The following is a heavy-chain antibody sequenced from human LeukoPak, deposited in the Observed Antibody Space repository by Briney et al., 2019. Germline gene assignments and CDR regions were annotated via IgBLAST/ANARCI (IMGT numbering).Heavy chain of an antibody. V-gene: IGHV3-20*01. CDR3: ARGGVSSSSIPYFDY. Sequence: GGSLRLSCAASGFTFDDYGMSWVRQAPGKGLEWVSGINWNGGGTGYGDSVKGRFTISRDNAKNSLYLQMNSLRAEDTALYHCARGGVSSSSIPYFDYWGQGTLVIVSS. J-gene: IGHJ4*02. CDR2: INWNGGGT. CDR1: GFTFDDYG. D-gene: IGHD6-6*01.